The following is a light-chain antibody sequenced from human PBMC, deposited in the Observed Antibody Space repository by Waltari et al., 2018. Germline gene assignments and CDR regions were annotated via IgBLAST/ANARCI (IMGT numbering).Light chain of an antibody. CDR1: SSTIGSNY. CDR2: SNN. J-gene: IGLJ3*02. CDR3: ASWDDSLSGPV. V-gene: IGLV1-47*02. Sequence: QSLLTQPPSASGTPGQSVTIRCSGGSSTIGSNYVCWYQQLPGMAPKLVIHSNNKRPSGVPDRVAGAKSGTPASLASSGLRSEDEADYYCASWDDSLSGPVFGGGTKLTVL.